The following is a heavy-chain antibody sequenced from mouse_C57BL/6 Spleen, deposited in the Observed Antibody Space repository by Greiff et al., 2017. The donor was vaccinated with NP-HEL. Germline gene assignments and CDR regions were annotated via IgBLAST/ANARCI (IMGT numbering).Heavy chain of an antibody. CDR2: INPSSGYT. V-gene: IGHV1-7*01. CDR1: GYTFTSYW. CDR3: ALTTVVVHWYFDV. D-gene: IGHD1-1*01. J-gene: IGHJ1*03. Sequence: QVQLQQSGAELAKPGASVKLSCKASGYTFTSYWMHWVKQRPGQGLEWIGYINPSSGYTKYNQKFKDKVTLTADKSSSTASMQLSSLTYEDSAVYYCALTTVVVHWYFDVWGTGTTVTVSS.